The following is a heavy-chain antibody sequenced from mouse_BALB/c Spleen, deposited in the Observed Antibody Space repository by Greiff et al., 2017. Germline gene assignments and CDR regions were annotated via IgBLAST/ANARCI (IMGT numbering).Heavy chain of an antibody. CDR1: GYSITSGYY. Sequence: EVKVEESGPGLVKPSQSLSLTCSVTGYSITSGYYWNWIRQFPGNKLEWMGYISYDGSNNYNPSLKNRISITRDTSKNQFFLKLNSVTTEDTATYYCARDHYYGSLDYWGQGTTLTVSS. J-gene: IGHJ2*01. CDR3: ARDHYYGSLDY. D-gene: IGHD1-1*01. CDR2: ISYDGSN. V-gene: IGHV3-6*02.